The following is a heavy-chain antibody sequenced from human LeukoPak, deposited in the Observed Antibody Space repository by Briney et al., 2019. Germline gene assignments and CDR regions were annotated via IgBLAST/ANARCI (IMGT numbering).Heavy chain of an antibody. J-gene: IGHJ4*02. CDR1: GFTFSRYW. CDR3: ARDEDGYYY. Sequence: GGSLRLSCAASGFTFSRYWMSWVRQAPGKGLEWVANIKQDGSEKYYVDSVKGRFTIARDNAKNSLYLQMNSLRDEDTAVYYCARDEDGYYYWGQGTLVTVSS. D-gene: IGHD5-24*01. V-gene: IGHV3-7*01. CDR2: IKQDGSEK.